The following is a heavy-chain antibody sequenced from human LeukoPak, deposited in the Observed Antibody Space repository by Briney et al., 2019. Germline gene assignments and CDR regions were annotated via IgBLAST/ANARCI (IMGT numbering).Heavy chain of an antibody. V-gene: IGHV3-48*01. CDR1: GFTFSTYS. J-gene: IGHJ6*03. CDR2: ISSSSSTI. Sequence: KSGGSLRLSCAASGFTFSTYSMNWVRQAPGKGLEWVSYISSSSSTIYYADSVKGRFTISRDNAKNSLYLQMNSLRAEDTAVYYCARESGQYYGSGSYYNRGYYYYYMDVWGKGTTVTVSS. CDR3: ARESGQYYGSGSYYNRGYYYYYMDV. D-gene: IGHD3-10*01.